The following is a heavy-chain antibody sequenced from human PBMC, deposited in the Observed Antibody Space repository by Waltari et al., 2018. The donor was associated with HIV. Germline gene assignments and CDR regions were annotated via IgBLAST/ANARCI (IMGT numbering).Heavy chain of an antibody. Sequence: QLHLQESGPGLVKPSATLALTCTVSGGSITRNDFYWAWIRQPPGKGLEWIGLMYSSGTTDYNPSLKSRVSMSRDTSKNRFSLRLHSVTATDTAIYYCARRGDGFNQHARLDHWGPGTLVTVSS. V-gene: IGHV4-39*01. CDR1: GGSITRNDFY. D-gene: IGHD2-2*01. CDR2: MYSSGTT. CDR3: ARRGDGFNQHARLDH. J-gene: IGHJ4*02.